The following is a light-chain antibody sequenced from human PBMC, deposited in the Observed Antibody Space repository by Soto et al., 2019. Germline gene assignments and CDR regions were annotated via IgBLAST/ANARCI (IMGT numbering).Light chain of an antibody. J-gene: IGLJ1*01. V-gene: IGLV2-14*03. Sequence: QSALTQPASVSGSPGQSITISCTGTSSDVGGYNYVSWHQQHPGKAPKLMIYDVRNRPSGVSNRFSGSKSGNTASLTISGLQAEDEADYYCSSYTRSSTYVFGTGTKVTVL. CDR2: DVR. CDR1: SSDVGGYNY. CDR3: SSYTRSSTYV.